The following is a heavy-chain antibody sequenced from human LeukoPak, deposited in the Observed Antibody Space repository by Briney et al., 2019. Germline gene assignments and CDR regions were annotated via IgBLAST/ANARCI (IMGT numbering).Heavy chain of an antibody. CDR3: ARETGYSSSWFDY. V-gene: IGHV4-4*07. CDR1: GGSFSTYY. Sequence: SETLSLTCAVYGGSFSTYYWSWIRQPAGKGLEWIGRVYPSGSTNYSPSLKSRVTMSVDTSKNQFSLKLSSVTAADTAVYYCARETGYSSSWFDYWGQGTLVTVSS. J-gene: IGHJ4*02. D-gene: IGHD6-13*01. CDR2: VYPSGST.